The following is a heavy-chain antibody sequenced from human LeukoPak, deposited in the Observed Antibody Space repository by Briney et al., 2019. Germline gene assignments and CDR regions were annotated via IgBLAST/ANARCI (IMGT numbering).Heavy chain of an antibody. CDR1: GGTFSSYA. V-gene: IGHV1-69*13. CDR3: AVPYYDILTGPSYYYYGMDV. CDR2: IIPIFGTA. Sequence: SVKVSCKASGGTFSSYAISWVRQAPGQGLEWMGGIIPIFGTANYAQKFQGRVTITADESTSTAYMELSSLRSEDTAVYYCAVPYYDILTGPSYYYYGMDVWGQGTTVTVSS. D-gene: IGHD3-9*01. J-gene: IGHJ6*02.